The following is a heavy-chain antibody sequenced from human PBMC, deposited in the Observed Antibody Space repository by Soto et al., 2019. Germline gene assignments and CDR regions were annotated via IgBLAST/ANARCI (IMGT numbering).Heavy chain of an antibody. CDR1: GGSISSGGYY. CDR3: ARVRILTGYVPYAFDI. Sequence: SETLSLTCTVSGGSISSGGYYWSWIRQHPGKGLEWIGYIYYSGSTYYNPSLKSRVTISVDTSKNQFSLKLSSVTAADTAVYYCARVRILTGYVPYAFDIWGQGTMVTVSS. CDR2: IYYSGST. V-gene: IGHV4-31*03. J-gene: IGHJ3*02. D-gene: IGHD3-9*01.